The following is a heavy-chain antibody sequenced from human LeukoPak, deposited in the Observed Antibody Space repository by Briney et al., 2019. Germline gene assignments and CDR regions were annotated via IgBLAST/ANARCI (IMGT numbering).Heavy chain of an antibody. CDR3: ARLASSGWFDP. V-gene: IGHV4-59*01. Sequence: SETLSLTRTVSGGSINSYYWSWIRQPPGKGLEWIGYIYYSGSTNYNPSLKSRVTISVDTSKNQFSLKLSSVTAADTAVYYCARLASSGWFDPWGQGTLVTVSS. J-gene: IGHJ5*02. CDR1: GGSINSYY. CDR2: IYYSGST. D-gene: IGHD6-19*01.